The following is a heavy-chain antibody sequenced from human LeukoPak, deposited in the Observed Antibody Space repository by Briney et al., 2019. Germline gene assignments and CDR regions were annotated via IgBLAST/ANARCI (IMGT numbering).Heavy chain of an antibody. Sequence: PSETLSLTCTVSGGSISSSSYHWGWIRQPPGKGLEWFGSIYYSGSTYYNTSLKSRITILVDPSKNPFPLKLSSVTAADTAVYYCARYSRGVATTLNYFDYWGQGTLVTVSS. J-gene: IGHJ4*02. V-gene: IGHV4-39*01. D-gene: IGHD5-12*01. CDR2: IYYSGST. CDR3: ARYSRGVATTLNYFDY. CDR1: GGSISSSSYH.